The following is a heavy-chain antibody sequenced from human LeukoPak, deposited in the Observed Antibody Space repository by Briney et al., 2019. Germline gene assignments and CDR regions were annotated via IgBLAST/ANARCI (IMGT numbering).Heavy chain of an antibody. CDR1: GFTFSTYG. V-gene: IGHV3-30*18. CDR3: AKRGSVGTLGHFDY. J-gene: IGHJ4*02. Sequence: GRSLRLSCEASGFTFSTYGMHWVRQAPGKGLEWVAVISDDERTILYADSVKGRFTISRDNSKNTLFLEMNSLRAEDTAVYYCAKRGSVGTLGHFDYWGQGTLVTVSS. D-gene: IGHD6-13*01. CDR2: ISDDERTI.